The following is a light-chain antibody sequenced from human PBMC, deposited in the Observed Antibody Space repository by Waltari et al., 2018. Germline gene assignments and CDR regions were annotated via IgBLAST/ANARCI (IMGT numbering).Light chain of an antibody. V-gene: IGLV3-1*01. CDR3: QAWDSSAVV. J-gene: IGLJ2*01. CDR2: HDK. Sequence: SYELAQAPSVSVSPGQTASISCSGENLGHKYACGYQQKPGRSPGLVIYHDKKRATGIPERFSGSKSGNTATLTISGTQAMDDADYYCQAWDSSAVVFGGGTKLTVL. CDR1: NLGHKY.